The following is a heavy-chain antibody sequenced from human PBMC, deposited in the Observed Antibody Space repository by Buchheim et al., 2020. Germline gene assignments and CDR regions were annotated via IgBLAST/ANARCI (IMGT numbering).Heavy chain of an antibody. J-gene: IGHJ6*02. CDR1: GFTFSSYA. D-gene: IGHD4-11*01. CDR3: ARADYTPSAGNYYGMDV. V-gene: IGHV3-30*04. Sequence: QVQLVESGGGVVQPGRSLRLSCAASGFTFSSYAMHWVRQAPGKGLEWVAVISYDGSNKYYADSVKGRFTISRDNSKNPLYLQMNSLRAEDTAVYYCARADYTPSAGNYYGMDVWGQGTT. CDR2: ISYDGSNK.